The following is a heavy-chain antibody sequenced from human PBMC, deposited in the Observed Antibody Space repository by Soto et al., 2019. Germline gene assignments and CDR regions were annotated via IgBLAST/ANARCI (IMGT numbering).Heavy chain of an antibody. D-gene: IGHD3-22*01. CDR1: GGSISSGGYY. J-gene: IGHJ4*02. V-gene: IGHV4-31*03. CDR2: IYYSGST. CDR3: AREQTYYYDSTGYY. Sequence: SETLSLTCTVSGGSISSGGYYWSWIRQHPGKGLEWIGYIYYSGSTYYNPSLKSRVTISVDTSKNQFSLKLSSVTAADTAVYYCAREQTYYYDSTGYYWGQGTLVTVSS.